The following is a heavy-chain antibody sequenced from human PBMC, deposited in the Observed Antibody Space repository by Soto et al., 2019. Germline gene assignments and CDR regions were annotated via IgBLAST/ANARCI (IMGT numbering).Heavy chain of an antibody. CDR1: GFTFRRNW. CDR2: IKEDGSEK. Sequence: EVQLVESGGGLVQRGGSLRLSCAASGFTFRRNWMTWVRQAPGKGLEWVANIKEDGSEKYYVDSVKGRFTISRDNAKNSMYLQMNSLRAEDTAVYYCASDPAFGAFDIWGQGTKVTVSS. D-gene: IGHD3-16*01. CDR3: ASDPAFGAFDI. V-gene: IGHV3-7*01. J-gene: IGHJ3*02.